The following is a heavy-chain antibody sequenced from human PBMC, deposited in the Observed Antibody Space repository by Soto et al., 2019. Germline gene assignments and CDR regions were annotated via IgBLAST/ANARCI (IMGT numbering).Heavy chain of an antibody. D-gene: IGHD2-15*01. Sequence: SEILSLTCTVSGGSISSSSYYWGWIRQPPGKGLEWIGSIYYSGSTYYNPSLKSRVTISVDTSKNQFSLKLSSVTAADTAVYYCARHIVDSPYYFDYWGQGTLVTVSS. CDR2: IYYSGST. CDR1: GGSISSSSYY. J-gene: IGHJ4*02. V-gene: IGHV4-39*01. CDR3: ARHIVDSPYYFDY.